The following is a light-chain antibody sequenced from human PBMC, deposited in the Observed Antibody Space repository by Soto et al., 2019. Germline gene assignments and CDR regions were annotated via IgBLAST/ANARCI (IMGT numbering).Light chain of an antibody. CDR2: ASS. V-gene: IGKV1-27*01. Sequence: DIQMTQSPSSLSASVGDRVTITCRASQGITNYLAWYQRKPGKVPKLLIYASSTLQSGVPSRFSGSGSGTDFTLTISSLQPEDVATYYCQKYNSVPWTFGQGTKVEIK. CDR1: QGITNY. CDR3: QKYNSVPWT. J-gene: IGKJ1*01.